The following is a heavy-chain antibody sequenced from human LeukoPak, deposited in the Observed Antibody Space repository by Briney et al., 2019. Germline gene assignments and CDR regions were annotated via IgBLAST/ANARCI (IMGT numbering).Heavy chain of an antibody. V-gene: IGHV3-33*01. CDR3: ARDTVTADY. Sequence: PGRSLRLSCAASGFTFSSYGMHWVRQAPGKGLEWVAVIWYDGSNKYYADSVKGRFTISRDNSKNTLYLQMNSLRAEGTAVYCCARDTVTADYWGQGTLVTVSS. CDR1: GFTFSSYG. CDR2: IWYDGSNK. J-gene: IGHJ4*02. D-gene: IGHD4-17*01.